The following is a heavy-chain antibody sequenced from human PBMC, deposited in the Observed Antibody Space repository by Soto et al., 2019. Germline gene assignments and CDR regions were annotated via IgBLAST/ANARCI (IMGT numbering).Heavy chain of an antibody. Sequence: SETLSLTCTVSGGSISSYYWSWIRQPPGKGLEWIGFIYYSGSTNYNPSRKSRVAISVDTSKNQFSLKLSSVTAADTAVYYCARSRYSGYDSVDYWGQGTLVTVSS. D-gene: IGHD5-12*01. J-gene: IGHJ4*02. V-gene: IGHV4-59*01. CDR3: ARSRYSGYDSVDY. CDR1: GGSISSYY. CDR2: IYYSGST.